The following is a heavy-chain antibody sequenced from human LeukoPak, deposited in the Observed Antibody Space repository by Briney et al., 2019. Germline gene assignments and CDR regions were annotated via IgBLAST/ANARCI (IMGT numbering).Heavy chain of an antibody. CDR3: ARQGYHDAFDI. J-gene: IGHJ3*02. Sequence: SETLSLTCAVSGGSISSSSYYWGWIRQPPGKGLEWIGSIYYSGSTYYNPSLKSRVTISVDTSKNQFSLKLSSVTAADTAVYYCARQGYHDAFDIWGQGTMVTVSS. V-gene: IGHV4-39*01. CDR1: GGSISSSSYY. CDR2: IYYSGST. D-gene: IGHD3-16*02.